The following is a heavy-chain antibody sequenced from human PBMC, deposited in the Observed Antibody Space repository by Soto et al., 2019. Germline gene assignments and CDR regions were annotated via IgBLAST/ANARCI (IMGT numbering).Heavy chain of an antibody. CDR2: IYYSGNT. CDR1: GGSISRYY. Sequence: SETLSLTCTLSGGSISRYYWSWIRKPPGKGLEWIGYIYYSGNTNYNPSLKSRVTISVDTSKNQFSLKLSSVTAADTAVYYCARDQGAAAGIQGYNWFDPWGQGTLVTVSS. CDR3: ARDQGAAAGIQGYNWFDP. J-gene: IGHJ5*02. D-gene: IGHD6-13*01. V-gene: IGHV4-59*01.